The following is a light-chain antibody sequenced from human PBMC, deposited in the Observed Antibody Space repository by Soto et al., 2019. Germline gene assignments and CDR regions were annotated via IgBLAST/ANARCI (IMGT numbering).Light chain of an antibody. J-gene: IGLJ1*01. CDR1: SSDVGSYNL. V-gene: IGLV2-23*03. CDR3: CSYGDSSTV. Sequence: QSALTQPASVSGSPGQSITISCTGTSSDVGSYNLVSWYQQHPGKAPKLMIYEGSKRPSGVSNRFSGSKSGNTASLTISGLQAEDEADYCSCSYGDSSTVFGTGTKLTVL. CDR2: EGS.